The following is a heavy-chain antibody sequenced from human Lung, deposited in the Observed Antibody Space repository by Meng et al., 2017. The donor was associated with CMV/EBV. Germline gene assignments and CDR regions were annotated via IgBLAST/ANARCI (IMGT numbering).Heavy chain of an antibody. CDR3: ARDGDRFLTTEYYFDY. CDR2: ISHTGSYI. CDR1: GFTFNSYS. J-gene: IGHJ4*02. V-gene: IGHV3-21*01. D-gene: IGHD3-9*01. Sequence: GGSXRLXCVASGFTFNSYSMNWVRQAPGKGLEWVSSISHTGSYIYYADSVRGRFTISRDNAKNSLYLLLNSLRAEDTAVYYCARDGDRFLTTEYYFDYWGQGTXVTVSS.